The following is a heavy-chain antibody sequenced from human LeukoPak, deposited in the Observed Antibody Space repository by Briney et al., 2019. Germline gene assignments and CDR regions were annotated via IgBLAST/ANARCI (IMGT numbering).Heavy chain of an antibody. CDR3: ARDSNPIKNSGSCFDY. D-gene: IGHD1-26*01. J-gene: IGHJ4*02. CDR1: RGTFRYYA. CDR2: ISAYNGNT. V-gene: IGHV1-2*02. Sequence: ASVKVSCKASRGTFRYYAISWVRQAPGQGLEWMGWISAYNGNTNYAQKFQGRVTMTRDTSISTAYMELSRLRSDDTAVYYCARDSNPIKNSGSCFDYWGQGTLVTVSS.